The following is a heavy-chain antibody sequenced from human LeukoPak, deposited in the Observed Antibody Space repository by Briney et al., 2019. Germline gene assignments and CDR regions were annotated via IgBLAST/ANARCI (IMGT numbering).Heavy chain of an antibody. CDR2: FSYSGTT. D-gene: IGHD4-23*01. J-gene: IGHJ2*01. Sequence: SETLSLTCTVSGASISSYYWSWIRQPPGKGLEWIGYFSYSGTTNYNPSLKSRVTMSIDTSKNQVSLKMRSVTAADTAVYYCARTVVTLDWYFDLWGRGTLVSVSS. V-gene: IGHV4-59*12. CDR3: ARTVVTLDWYFDL. CDR1: GASISSYY.